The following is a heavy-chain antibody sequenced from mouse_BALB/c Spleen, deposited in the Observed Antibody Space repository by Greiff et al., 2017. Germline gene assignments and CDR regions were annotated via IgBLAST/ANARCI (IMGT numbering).Heavy chain of an antibody. J-gene: IGHJ4*01. CDR2: INPSNGRT. D-gene: IGHD1-1*01. V-gene: IGHV1S81*02. CDR1: GYTFNSYW. CDR3: ARSPFTTTYAMDY. Sequence: VQLQQPGAELVKPGASVKLSCKASGYTFNSYWMHWVKQRPGQGLEWIGEINPSNGRTNYNEKFKSKATLTVDKSSSTAYMQLSSLTSEDSAVYYCARSPFTTTYAMDYWGQGTSVTVSS.